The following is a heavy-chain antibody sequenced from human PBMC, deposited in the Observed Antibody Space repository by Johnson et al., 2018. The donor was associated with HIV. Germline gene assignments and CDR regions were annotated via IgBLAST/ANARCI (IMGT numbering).Heavy chain of an antibody. J-gene: IGHJ3*02. CDR2: MSYDGINN. CDR1: GFTFSSNP. V-gene: IGHV3-30-3*01. CDR3: ARDSSNSFRFEMYAFDI. Sequence: QVQLVESGGGVVQPGRSLRLSCAASGFTFSSNPMHWVRQAPGKGLEWVAVMSYDGINNYYADSVKGRFTISRDNSKNTLYLQMNSLRPEDTAVYYCARDSSNSFRFEMYAFDIWGQGTMVTVSS. D-gene: IGHD6-6*01.